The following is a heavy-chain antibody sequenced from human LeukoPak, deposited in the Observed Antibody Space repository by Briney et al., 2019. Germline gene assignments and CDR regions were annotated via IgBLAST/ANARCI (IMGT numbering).Heavy chain of an antibody. V-gene: IGHV3-7*01. CDR2: IKQDGSEK. CDR1: GFTFSSYW. D-gene: IGHD3-10*01. Sequence: QSGGSLRLSCAASGFTFSSYWMSWVRQAPGKGLEWVANIKQDGSEKYYVDSVKGRFTISRDNAKNSLYLQMNSLRAKDTAVYYCARDPDYYYGSGSYRRDRGDYWGQGTLVTVSS. J-gene: IGHJ4*02. CDR3: ARDPDYYYGSGSYRRDRGDY.